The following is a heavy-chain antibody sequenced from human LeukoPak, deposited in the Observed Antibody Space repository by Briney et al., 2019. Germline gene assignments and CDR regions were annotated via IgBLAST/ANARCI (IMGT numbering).Heavy chain of an antibody. D-gene: IGHD3-22*01. V-gene: IGHV4-59*01. CDR3: VRGNYDNRGYSNAFDI. CDR2: ISYNGNT. Sequence: SQTLSLTCTVSGASISSSYWSWIRQPPGKRLDWIGYISYNGNTNSNSSLKGRVTIPADTSKNRFSLKLSSVTAADTAIYYCVRGNYDNRGYSNAFDIWGQGTMVTVST. J-gene: IGHJ3*02. CDR1: GASISSSY.